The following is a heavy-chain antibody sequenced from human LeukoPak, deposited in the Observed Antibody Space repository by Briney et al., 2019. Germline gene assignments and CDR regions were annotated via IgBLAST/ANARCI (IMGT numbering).Heavy chain of an antibody. CDR3: ARHDSCSSTSCYFDY. J-gene: IGHJ4*02. D-gene: IGHD2-2*01. CDR1: GYSFTSFW. CDR2: IYPGDSDT. Sequence: PGESLKISCKGSGYSFTSFWIGWVRQMPGKGLEWMGIIYPGDSDTRYSPSFQGQVTISADKSINTAYLQWSSLKASDTAMYYCARHDSCSSTSCYFDYWVQGTLVTVSS. V-gene: IGHV5-51*01.